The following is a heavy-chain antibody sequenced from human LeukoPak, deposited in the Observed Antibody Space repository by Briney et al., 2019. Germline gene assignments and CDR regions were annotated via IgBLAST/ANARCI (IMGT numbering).Heavy chain of an antibody. D-gene: IGHD3-3*01. V-gene: IGHV1-18*01. CDR3: ARDRSYDFWSGYKH. CDR1: GGTFSSYA. Sequence: ASVKVSCKASGGTFSSYAISWVRQAPGQGLEWMGWISPYSDRTNSIPKFQGRLTMTTDTSTSTAYTELRSLRSDDTAVYYCARDRSYDFWSGYKHWGQGTLVTVSS. CDR2: ISPYSDRT. J-gene: IGHJ1*01.